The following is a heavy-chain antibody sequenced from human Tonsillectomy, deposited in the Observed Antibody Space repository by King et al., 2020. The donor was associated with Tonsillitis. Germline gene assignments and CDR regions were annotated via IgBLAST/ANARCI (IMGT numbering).Heavy chain of an antibody. Sequence: VQLVESGGGVVQPGRPLRLPCAASGFTFSSYDMHWVRQAPGKGLEWVAVISYDGSNKFYADSVKGRFTISRDNSKNTLYLQMNSLRAEDTAVYYCAKALYKLFDILTAYPFDYWGQGTLVTVSS. CDR3: AKALYKLFDILTAYPFDY. CDR1: GFTFSSYD. V-gene: IGHV3-30*18. CDR2: ISYDGSNK. D-gene: IGHD3-9*01. J-gene: IGHJ4*02.